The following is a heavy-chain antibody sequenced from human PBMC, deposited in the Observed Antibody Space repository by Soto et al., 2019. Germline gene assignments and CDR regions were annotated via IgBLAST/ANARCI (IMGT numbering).Heavy chain of an antibody. CDR3: GYFYWLLLSLDY. D-gene: IGHD3-9*01. V-gene: IGHV3-15*01. CDR1: GFPFSNAW. Sequence: RLSCAASGFPFSNAWMSWVRQAPGKGLEWVGRIKSKTDGGTTDYAAPVKGRFTISRDDSKNTLYLQMNSLKTEDTAVYYCGYFYWLLLSLDYWGQGTLVTVSS. CDR2: IKSKTDGGTT. J-gene: IGHJ4*02.